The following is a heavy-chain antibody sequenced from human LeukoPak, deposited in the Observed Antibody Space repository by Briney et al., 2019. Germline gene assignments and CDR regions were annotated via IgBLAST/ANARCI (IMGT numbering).Heavy chain of an antibody. V-gene: IGHV3-7*01. CDR3: ARVLIETRFIWFDP. CDR2: IKQDGSEK. Sequence: PGGSLRLSCAASGFTFSSYWMHWVRQAPGKGLEWVANIKQDGSEKYYVDSVKGRFTISRDNAKNSLYLQMNSLRAEDTAVYYCARVLIETRFIWFDPWGQGTLVTVSS. CDR1: GFTFSSYW. J-gene: IGHJ5*02. D-gene: IGHD2-8*01.